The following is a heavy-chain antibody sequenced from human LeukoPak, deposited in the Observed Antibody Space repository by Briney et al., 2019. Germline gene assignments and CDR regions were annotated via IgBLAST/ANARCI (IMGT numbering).Heavy chain of an antibody. CDR1: GFAFSDYY. CDR3: ARDPIAAVTRHYFDY. V-gene: IGHV3-11*04. Sequence: GGSLRLSCAASGFAFSDYYMTWIRQAPGKGLEWVSYISSGGTTIYYADSVKGRFTISRDNAKNSLYLQMDSLRAEDTAVYYCARDPIAAVTRHYFDYWGQGTLVTVSS. J-gene: IGHJ4*02. D-gene: IGHD6-13*01. CDR2: ISSGGTTI.